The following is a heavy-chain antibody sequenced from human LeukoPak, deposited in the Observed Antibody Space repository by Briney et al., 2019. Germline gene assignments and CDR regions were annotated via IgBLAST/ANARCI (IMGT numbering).Heavy chain of an antibody. CDR2: IYYSGST. J-gene: IGHJ5*02. CDR3: ARVEGDYMYWFDP. D-gene: IGHD4-17*01. Sequence: NPSQTLSLTCTVPGGSISSGGYYWSWIRQHPGKGLEWIGYIYYSGSTYYNPSLKSRVTISVDTSKNQFSLKLSSVTAADTAVYYCARVEGDYMYWFDPWGQGTLVTVSS. V-gene: IGHV4-31*03. CDR1: GGSISSGGYY.